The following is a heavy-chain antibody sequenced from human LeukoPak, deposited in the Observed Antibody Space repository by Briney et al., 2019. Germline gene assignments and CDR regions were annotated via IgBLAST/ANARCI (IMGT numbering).Heavy chain of an antibody. CDR1: GGTFSSYA. D-gene: IGHD2-2*01. Sequence: SVKVSCKASGGTFSSYAISWVRQAPGQGLEWMGGIIPIFGTANYAQKFQGRVTITADKSTSTAYMELSSLRSEDTAVYYSARVGDDCSSTSCTTYNWFDPWGQGTLVTVSS. V-gene: IGHV1-69*06. CDR2: IIPIFGTA. CDR3: ARVGDDCSSTSCTTYNWFDP. J-gene: IGHJ5*02.